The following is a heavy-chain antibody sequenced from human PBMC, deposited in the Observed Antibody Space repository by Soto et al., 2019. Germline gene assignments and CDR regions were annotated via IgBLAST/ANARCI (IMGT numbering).Heavy chain of an antibody. CDR2: IYYSGST. J-gene: IGHJ6*02. Sequence: PSETLSLTCTVSGGSISSGGYYWSWIRQHPGKGLEWIGYIYYSGSTYYNPSLKSRVTISVDTSKNQFSLKLSSVTAADTAVYYCARDQRMGLYYYYGMDVWCQGTTVTVSS. CDR3: ARDQRMGLYYYYGMDV. CDR1: GGSISSGGYY. V-gene: IGHV4-31*03.